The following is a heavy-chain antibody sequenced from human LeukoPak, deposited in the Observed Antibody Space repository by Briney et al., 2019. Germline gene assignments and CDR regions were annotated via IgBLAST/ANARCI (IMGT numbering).Heavy chain of an antibody. CDR2: INKGGSGN. CDR3: TRDRSRAEDD. Sequence: GGSLRLSCAASGFTFSGHWMSWVRQAPGKGMEWVGNINKGGSGNYYVDSVKDRLTISRDNANNLLYLQMNSLRGEDTAVYYCTRDRSRAEDDWGQGTLVTVSS. V-gene: IGHV3-7*01. CDR1: GFTFSGHW. D-gene: IGHD1-14*01. J-gene: IGHJ4*02.